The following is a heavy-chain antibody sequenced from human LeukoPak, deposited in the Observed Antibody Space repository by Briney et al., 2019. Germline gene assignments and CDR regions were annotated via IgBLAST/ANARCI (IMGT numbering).Heavy chain of an antibody. D-gene: IGHD4-23*01. Sequence: GGSLRLSCAVSGFTFSGFWMSWSRQAPGKGLEWVASINSDGSEGYYADVVKGRFTISRENAKNSLYLQMNSLRAGDTAVYYCARGQYGGLDYWGQGTLVTVSS. V-gene: IGHV3-7*01. CDR2: INSDGSEG. CDR1: GFTFSGFW. CDR3: ARGQYGGLDY. J-gene: IGHJ4*02.